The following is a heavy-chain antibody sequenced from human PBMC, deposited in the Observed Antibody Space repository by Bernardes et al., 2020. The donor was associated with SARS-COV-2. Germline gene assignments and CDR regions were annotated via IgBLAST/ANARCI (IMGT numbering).Heavy chain of an antibody. CDR1: RYSITDVS. Sequence: ASVKVSCKVSRYSITDVSIHWVRQAPGKGLEWMGGFNPEDAQRIYAQKFYGRVTMTEDTSTHTAYMELNSLKSEDTAVYYCATTTSYYYYGMDVWGQGTTVTVSS. J-gene: IGHJ6*02. V-gene: IGHV1-24*01. CDR2: FNPEDAQR. CDR3: ATTTSYYYYGMDV.